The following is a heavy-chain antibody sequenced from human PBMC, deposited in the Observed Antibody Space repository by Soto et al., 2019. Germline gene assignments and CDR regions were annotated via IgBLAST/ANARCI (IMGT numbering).Heavy chain of an antibody. CDR2: IYYSGST. D-gene: IGHD5-18*01. CDR1: GGSISSYY. CDR3: ARAKHSYGYFVY. V-gene: IGHV4-59*01. Sequence: PEETLSLTCTVSGGSISSYYWSWIRQPPGKGLEWIGYIYYSGSTNYNPSLKSRVTISVDTSKNQFSLKLSSVTAADTAVYYCARAKHSYGYFVYWGQGTLVTVSS. J-gene: IGHJ4*02.